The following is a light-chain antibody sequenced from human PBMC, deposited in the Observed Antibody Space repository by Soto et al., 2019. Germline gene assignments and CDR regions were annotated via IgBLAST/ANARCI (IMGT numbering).Light chain of an antibody. CDR3: CSYAISSTFE. J-gene: IGLJ3*02. V-gene: IGLV2-23*03. Sequence: QSALTQPASVSGSPGQSITISCTATNSDVENYKLVSWYQQHPGKAPKLLVYEGTKGPSGVSNRFSGSRSGNTASLTISGLQAEDEADYYYCSYAISSTFEFGGGTKLTVL. CDR1: NSDVENYKL. CDR2: EGT.